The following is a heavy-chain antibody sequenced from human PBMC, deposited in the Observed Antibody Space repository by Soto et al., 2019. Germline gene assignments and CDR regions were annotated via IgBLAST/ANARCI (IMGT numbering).Heavy chain of an antibody. V-gene: IGHV4-30-4*01. J-gene: IGHJ4*02. Sequence: QVQLQESGPGLVKPSQTLSLTCTVSGGSISSGDYYWSWIRQPPGKGLEWIGYIYYSGSTNYNPSLKSRVTILVDTSKNQFSLKLSSVTAADTAVYYCARDLGGGFWSGYFEHWGQGTLVTVSS. CDR3: ARDLGGGFWSGYFEH. CDR2: IYYSGST. D-gene: IGHD3-3*01. CDR1: GGSISSGDYY.